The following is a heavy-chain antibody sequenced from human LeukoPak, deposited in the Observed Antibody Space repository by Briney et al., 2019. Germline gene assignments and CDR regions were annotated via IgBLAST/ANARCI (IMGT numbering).Heavy chain of an antibody. V-gene: IGHV3-43*02. CDR3: TSQAVAGTNNYYYGMDV. CDR1: GFTFDDYA. J-gene: IGHJ6*02. D-gene: IGHD6-19*01. Sequence: PGGSLRLSCAASGFTFDDYAMHWVRQAPGKGLEWVSLISGDGGSTYYADSVKGRFTISRDNSKNSLYLQMNSLRTEDTALYYCTSQAVAGTNNYYYGMDVWGQGTTVTVSS. CDR2: ISGDGGST.